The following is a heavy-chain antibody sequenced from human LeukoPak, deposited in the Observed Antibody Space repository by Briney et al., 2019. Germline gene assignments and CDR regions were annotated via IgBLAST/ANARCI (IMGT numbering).Heavy chain of an antibody. CDR2: IIPIFGTA. CDR1: GGTFSSYA. Sequence: SVKVSCKASGGTFSSYAISWVRQAPGQGLEWMGGIIPIFGTANYAQKFQGRVMITTDESTSTAYMELSSLRSEDTAVYYCARVRRDIVVVPAAIGYYYYMDVWGKGTTVTVSS. D-gene: IGHD2-2*02. CDR3: ARVRRDIVVVPAAIGYYYYMDV. J-gene: IGHJ6*03. V-gene: IGHV1-69*05.